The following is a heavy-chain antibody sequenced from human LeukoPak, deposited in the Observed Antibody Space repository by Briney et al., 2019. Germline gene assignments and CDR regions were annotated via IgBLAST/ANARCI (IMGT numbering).Heavy chain of an antibody. Sequence: ASVKVSCKASGYTFTGYYMHGVRQAPGQGLEWMGWINPNSGGTTYAQKFQGRGTMTRDTSTSTAYMELSRLRSDDTAVYYCARVAYCGGDCRPDAFDIWGQGTMVTVSS. V-gene: IGHV1-2*02. D-gene: IGHD2-21*01. CDR2: INPNSGGT. J-gene: IGHJ3*02. CDR3: ARVAYCGGDCRPDAFDI. CDR1: GYTFTGYY.